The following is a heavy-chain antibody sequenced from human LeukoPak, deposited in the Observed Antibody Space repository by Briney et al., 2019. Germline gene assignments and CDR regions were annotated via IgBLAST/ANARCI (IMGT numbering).Heavy chain of an antibody. J-gene: IGHJ4*02. D-gene: IGHD3-22*01. V-gene: IGHV3-66*01. CDR2: IYSGGST. CDR1: GFTFSSYW. Sequence: GGSLRLSCAVSGFTFSSYWMHWVRQSPGKGLVWVSLIYSGGSTNYADSVKGRFTISRDNSKNTLYLQMNSLRAEDTAVYYCARDLYRIVVVPHYFDYWGQGTLVTVSS. CDR3: ARDLYRIVVVPHYFDY.